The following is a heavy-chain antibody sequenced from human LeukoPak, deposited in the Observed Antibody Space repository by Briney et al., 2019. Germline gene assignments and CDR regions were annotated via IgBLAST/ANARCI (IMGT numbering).Heavy chain of an antibody. CDR2: INPNSGGT. V-gene: IGHV1-2*06. J-gene: IGHJ4*02. Sequence: GASVKVSCKASGYTFTGYYMHWGRQAPGQGLEWMGRINPNSGGTNYAQKFQDRVTMTRDTSISTAYMELSRLRSDDTAVYYCARGYDYGDPTDYWGQGTLVTVSS. D-gene: IGHD4/OR15-4a*01. CDR3: ARGYDYGDPTDY. CDR1: GYTFTGYY.